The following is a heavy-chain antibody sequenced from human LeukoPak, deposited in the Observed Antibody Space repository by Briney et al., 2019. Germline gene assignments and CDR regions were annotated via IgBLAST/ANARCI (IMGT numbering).Heavy chain of an antibody. J-gene: IGHJ4*02. Sequence: PGGSLRLSCVASGFNFNEYAMAWVRQAPGKRPQWVSSIVGSGDSSVYADSVKGRFTISRDNAKNSLYLQMNSLRAEDTAVYYCASDVDTAMAQLDYWGQGTLVTVSS. D-gene: IGHD5-18*01. V-gene: IGHV3-20*04. CDR3: ASDVDTAMAQLDY. CDR1: GFNFNEYA. CDR2: IVGSGDSS.